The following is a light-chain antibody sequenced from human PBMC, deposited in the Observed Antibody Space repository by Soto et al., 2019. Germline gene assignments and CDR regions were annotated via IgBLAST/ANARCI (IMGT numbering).Light chain of an antibody. CDR2: DAY. J-gene: IGKJ1*01. V-gene: IGKV1-5*01. Sequence: DIQITQSPSTLSASVGDSFTISCRASQNINTWLAWYHQKPGMAPKLLISDAYTLESGVPSRFSGSGSGPEFTLTISSLQPDDFGTYYCQQYNSFAWTFGQGITVDI. CDR1: QNINTW. CDR3: QQYNSFAWT.